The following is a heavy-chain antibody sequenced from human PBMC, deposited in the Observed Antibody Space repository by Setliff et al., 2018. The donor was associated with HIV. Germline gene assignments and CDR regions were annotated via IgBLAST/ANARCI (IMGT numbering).Heavy chain of an antibody. CDR2: IIPIFGTA. J-gene: IGHJ6*03. D-gene: IGHD1-1*01. Sequence: GASVKVSCKGSGYKFSDYGIAWVRQAPGQGLEWVGGIIPIFGTANYAQKFQGRVTITADESTRTTYMELSSLRSEDTAVYFCASGTIIRGHERAPHTPDTYYYYMDVWGKGTTVTVSS. V-gene: IGHV1-69*13. CDR3: ASGTIIRGHERAPHTPDTYYYYMDV. CDR1: GYKFSDYG.